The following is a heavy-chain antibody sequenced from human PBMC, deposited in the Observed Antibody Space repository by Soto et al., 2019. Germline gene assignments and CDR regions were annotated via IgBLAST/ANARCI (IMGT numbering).Heavy chain of an antibody. CDR2: ISGDGSDT. Sequence: EVQLVGSGGGLVQPGGSLRLSCAASGFTFNNFWKHWVRQAPGKGLVWVSRISGDGSDTAYADSVRGRFTISRDNAKNTLYLQMNSLRVEDTAVYYFVRDRLEYSNYWAYWGQGTLVTVSS. V-gene: IGHV3-74*01. D-gene: IGHD4-4*01. CDR1: GFTFNNFW. J-gene: IGHJ4*02. CDR3: VRDRLEYSNYWAY.